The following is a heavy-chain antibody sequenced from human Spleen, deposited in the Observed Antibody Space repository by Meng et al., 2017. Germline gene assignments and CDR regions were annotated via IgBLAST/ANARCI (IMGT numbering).Heavy chain of an antibody. CDR3: ARKAGNCISTTCYSLDY. CDR1: GGIFTNYV. V-gene: IGHV1-69*13. Sequence: SVKVSCKTPGGIFTNYVIGWVRQAPGQGLEWMGGINAVFGTTNYAQKFQDRVTITSDESTSTVYMELARLTSEDTAVYFCARKAGNCISTTCYSLDYWGRGTLVTVSS. D-gene: IGHD2-2*01. J-gene: IGHJ4*02. CDR2: INAVFGTT.